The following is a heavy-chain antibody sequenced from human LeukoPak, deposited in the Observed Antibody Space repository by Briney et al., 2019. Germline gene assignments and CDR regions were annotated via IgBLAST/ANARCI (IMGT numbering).Heavy chain of an antibody. J-gene: IGHJ3*01. D-gene: IGHD6-19*01. CDR3: AKRCVRGWSTDAFDF. V-gene: IGHV3-23*01. CDR1: GFTFSSYA. Sequence: GGSLRLSCAASGFTFSSYAMSWVRQAPGKGLEWVSTIRGSDGITYYADSVKGRFIISRDNSKNTLYLQMNSLRAEDTAVYYCAKRCVRGWSTDAFDFWGQGTMVTVSS. CDR2: IRGSDGIT.